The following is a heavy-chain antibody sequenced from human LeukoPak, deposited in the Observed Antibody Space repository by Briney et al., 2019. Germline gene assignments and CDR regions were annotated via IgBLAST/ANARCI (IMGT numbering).Heavy chain of an antibody. CDR1: GFTFSSYG. J-gene: IGHJ6*02. Sequence: PGGSLRLSCAASGFTFSSYGMHWVRQAPGKGLEWVAVISYDGSNKYYADSVKGRFTISRDNSKNTLYLQMNSLRAEDTAVYYCAKCGPVVPAAMRGYYYYGMDVWGQGTTVTVSS. D-gene: IGHD2-2*01. V-gene: IGHV3-30*18. CDR3: AKCGPVVPAAMRGYYYYGMDV. CDR2: ISYDGSNK.